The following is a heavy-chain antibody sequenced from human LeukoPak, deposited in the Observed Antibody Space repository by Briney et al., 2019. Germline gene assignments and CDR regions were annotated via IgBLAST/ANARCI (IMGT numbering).Heavy chain of an antibody. V-gene: IGHV3-33*01. CDR3: AGDRATSYFDY. Sequence: GGSLRLSCAASGFTFSSYGMHWVRQAPGKGLEWVAVIWYDGSNKYYADSVKGRFTISRDNSKNTLYLQMNSLRAEDTAVYYCAGDRATSYFDYWGQGALVTISS. J-gene: IGHJ4*02. CDR1: GFTFSSYG. D-gene: IGHD1-26*01. CDR2: IWYDGSNK.